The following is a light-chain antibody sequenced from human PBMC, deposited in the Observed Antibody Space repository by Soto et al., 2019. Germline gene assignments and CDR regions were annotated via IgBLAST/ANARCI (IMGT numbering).Light chain of an antibody. J-gene: IGLJ1*01. Sequence: QSALTQPASVSGSPGQSSTISCTGTSSDVGDYNYVSWYQQHPGKAPKLMIYDVSNRPSGVSNRFSGSKSGNTASLTISGLQAEDEADYYRSSYTSSSTYVFGTGTKVTVL. CDR1: SSDVGDYNY. CDR2: DVS. V-gene: IGLV2-14*01. CDR3: SSYTSSSTYV.